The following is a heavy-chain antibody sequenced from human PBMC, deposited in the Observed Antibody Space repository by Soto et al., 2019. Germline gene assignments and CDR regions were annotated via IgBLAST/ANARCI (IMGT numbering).Heavy chain of an antibody. CDR3: ARDATTVTFFDY. CDR2: IYYSGST. Sequence: SETLSLTCTVSGGSISSGDYYWSWIRQPPGKGLEWIGYIYYSGSTYYNPSLKSRVTISVDTSKNQFSLKLSSVTAADTAVYYCARDATTVTFFDYWGQGTLVTVSS. CDR1: GGSISSGDYY. D-gene: IGHD4-17*01. V-gene: IGHV4-30-4*01. J-gene: IGHJ4*02.